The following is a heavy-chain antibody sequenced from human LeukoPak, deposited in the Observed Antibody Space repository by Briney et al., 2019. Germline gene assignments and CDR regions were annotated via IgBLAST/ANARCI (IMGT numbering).Heavy chain of an antibody. CDR2: IYYSGST. CDR1: GGSISSYY. CDR3: ARTSGWDHDAFDI. Sequence: SETLSLTCTVSGGSISSYYWSWIRQPPGKGLEWIGYIYYSGSTNYNPSLKSRVTISVDTSKDQFSLKLSSVTAADTAVYYCARTSGWDHDAFDIWGQGTMVTVSS. V-gene: IGHV4-59*01. J-gene: IGHJ3*02. D-gene: IGHD6-19*01.